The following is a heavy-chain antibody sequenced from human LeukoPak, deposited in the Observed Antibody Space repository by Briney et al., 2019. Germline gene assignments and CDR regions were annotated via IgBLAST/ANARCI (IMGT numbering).Heavy chain of an antibody. CDR1: GGTFSSYA. CDR2: IIPIFGTA. V-gene: IGHV1-69*13. Sequence: ASVKVSCKASGGTFSSYAISWVRQASGQGLEWMGGIIPIFGTANYAQKFQGRVTITADESTSTAYMELSSLRPEDTAVYYCARGFGSGATSHYYYGMDVWGQGTTVTVSS. D-gene: IGHD2-15*01. CDR3: ARGFGSGATSHYYYGMDV. J-gene: IGHJ6*02.